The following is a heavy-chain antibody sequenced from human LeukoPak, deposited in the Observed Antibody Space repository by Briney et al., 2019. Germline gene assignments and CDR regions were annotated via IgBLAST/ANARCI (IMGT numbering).Heavy chain of an antibody. Sequence: SETLSLTCAVYGGSFSGYYWSWIRQPPGKGLEWIGEINHSGSTNYNPSLKSRVTISVDTSKNQFSLKLSSVTAADTAVYYRARGSSYNRTFDYWGQGTLVTVSS. CDR3: ARGSSYNRTFDY. CDR2: INHSGST. V-gene: IGHV4-34*01. CDR1: GGSFSGYY. J-gene: IGHJ4*02. D-gene: IGHD5-24*01.